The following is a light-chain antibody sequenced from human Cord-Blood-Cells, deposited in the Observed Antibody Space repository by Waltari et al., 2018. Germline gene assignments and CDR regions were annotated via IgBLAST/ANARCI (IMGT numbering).Light chain of an antibody. CDR2: GAS. V-gene: IGKV3-20*01. CDR3: QQYGSSPPWT. J-gene: IGKJ1*01. Sequence: IVLTQSPGTLSLSPGERATPPCRASQSVSSSYLAWYQQKPGQAPRLLIYGASSRATGIPDRFSGSGSGTDFTLTISRLEPEDFAVYYCQQYGSSPPWTFGQGTKVEIK. CDR1: QSVSSSY.